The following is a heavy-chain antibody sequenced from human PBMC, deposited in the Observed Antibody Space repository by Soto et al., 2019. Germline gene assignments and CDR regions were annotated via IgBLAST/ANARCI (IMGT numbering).Heavy chain of an antibody. CDR2: IIPIFGTA. J-gene: IGHJ6*02. CDR3: AREGGLPSYYYYGMDV. Sequence: QVQLVQSGAEVKKPGSSVKVSCKASGGTFSSYAISWVRQAPGQGLEWMGGIIPIFGTANYAQKCQGRVTITAGGSTRAAYMELSSRRSEDTAVYYCAREGGLPSYYYYGMDVWGQGTTVTVSS. V-gene: IGHV1-69*12. D-gene: IGHD5-12*01. CDR1: GGTFSSYA.